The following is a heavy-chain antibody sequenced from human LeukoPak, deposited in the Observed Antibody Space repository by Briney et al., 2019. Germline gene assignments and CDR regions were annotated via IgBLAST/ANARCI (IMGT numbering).Heavy chain of an antibody. Sequence: ASVKVSCKASGYTFTSYDINWVRQATGQGLEWMGWMNPNCGNTGYAQKFQGRVTMTRNTSISTAYMELSSLRSEDTAVYYCARVGDGYNWDYYYYYMDVWGKGTTVTVSS. J-gene: IGHJ6*03. CDR1: GYTFTSYD. CDR3: ARVGDGYNWDYYYYYMDV. V-gene: IGHV1-8*01. D-gene: IGHD5-24*01. CDR2: MNPNCGNT.